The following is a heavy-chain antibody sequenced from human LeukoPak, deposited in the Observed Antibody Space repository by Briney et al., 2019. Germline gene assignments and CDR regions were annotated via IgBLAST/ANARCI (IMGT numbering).Heavy chain of an antibody. D-gene: IGHD6-13*01. CDR3: ARGAGYSSPNWFDP. J-gene: IGHJ5*02. CDR1: GGSISSSNW. V-gene: IGHV4-4*02. CDR2: INHSGST. Sequence: SGTLSLTCAVSGGSISSSNWWSWVRQPPGKGLEWIGEINHSGSTNYNPSLKSRVTISVDTSKNQFSLKLSSVTAADTAVYYCARGAGYSSPNWFDPWGQGTLVTVSS.